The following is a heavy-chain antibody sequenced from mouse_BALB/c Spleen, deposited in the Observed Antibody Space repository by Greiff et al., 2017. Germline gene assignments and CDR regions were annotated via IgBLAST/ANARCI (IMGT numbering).Heavy chain of an antibody. CDR1: GFSLTGYG. D-gene: IGHD2-1*01. CDR3: ARGSYGNYVPY. Sequence: QVHVKQSGPGLVAPSQSLSITCTVSGFSLTGYGVNWVRQPPGKGLEWLGMIWGDGSTDYNSALKSRLSISKDNSKSQVFLKMNSLQTDDTARYYCARGSYGNYVPYWGQGTLVTVSA. CDR2: IWGDGST. J-gene: IGHJ3*01. V-gene: IGHV2-6-7*01.